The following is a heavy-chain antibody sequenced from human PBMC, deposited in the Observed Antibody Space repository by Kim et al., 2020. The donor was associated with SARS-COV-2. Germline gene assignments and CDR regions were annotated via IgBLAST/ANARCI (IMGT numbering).Heavy chain of an antibody. J-gene: IGHJ6*01. Sequence: GGSLRLSCAASGFTFSSYGMHWVRQAPGKGLEWVAVISYDGSNKYYADSVKGRFTISRDNSKNTLYLQMNSLRAEDTAVYYCARDRRVLRYFDWYYGMDV. CDR1: GFTFSSYG. CDR2: ISYDGSNK. CDR3: ARDRRVLRYFDWYYGMDV. V-gene: IGHV3-33*05. D-gene: IGHD3-9*01.